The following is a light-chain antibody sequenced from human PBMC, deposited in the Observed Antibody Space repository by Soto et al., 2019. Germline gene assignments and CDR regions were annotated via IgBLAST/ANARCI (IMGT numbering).Light chain of an antibody. CDR2: EVS. CDR3: SSYAASNILV. J-gene: IGLJ3*02. Sequence: QSALTQPPSASGSPGQSVTISCTGTSSDVGDYNYVSWFQQHPGKAPKLIISEVSKRPSGVPDRFSGSKSGNTASLTVSGLQAEDEADYYCSSYAASNILVFGGGTKVTVL. V-gene: IGLV2-8*01. CDR1: SSDVGDYNY.